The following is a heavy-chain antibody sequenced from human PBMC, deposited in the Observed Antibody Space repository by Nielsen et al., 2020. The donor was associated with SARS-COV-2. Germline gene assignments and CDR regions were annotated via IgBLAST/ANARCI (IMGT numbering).Heavy chain of an antibody. CDR3: ALGKYYDFWSGYSIHWFDP. CDR1: GGSFSGYY. D-gene: IGHD3-3*01. J-gene: IGHJ5*02. CDR2: INHSGST. V-gene: IGHV4-34*01. Sequence: GSLRLSCAVYGGSFSGYYWSWIRQPPGKGLEWIGEINHSGSTNYNPSLKSRVTISVDTSKNQFSLKLSSVTAADTAVYYCALGKYYDFWSGYSIHWFDPWGQGTLVTVSS.